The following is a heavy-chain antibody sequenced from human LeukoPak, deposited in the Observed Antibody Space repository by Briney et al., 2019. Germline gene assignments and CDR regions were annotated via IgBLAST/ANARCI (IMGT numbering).Heavy chain of an antibody. CDR2: IKQDGSEK. CDR1: GFTFSSYW. CDR3: ARGDSSGCPDY. D-gene: IGHD3-22*01. V-gene: IGHV3-7*03. J-gene: IGHJ4*02. Sequence: GGSLRLSCAASGFTFSSYWMSWVRQAPGKGLEWVANIKQDGSEKYYVDSVKGRFTISRDNAKNSLYLQMNSLRADDTAVYYCARGDSSGCPDYWGQGTLVTVSS.